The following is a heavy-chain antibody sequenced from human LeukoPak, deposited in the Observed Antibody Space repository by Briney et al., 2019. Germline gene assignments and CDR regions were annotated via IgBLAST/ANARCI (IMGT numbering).Heavy chain of an antibody. V-gene: IGHV1-2*02. J-gene: IGHJ4*02. CDR1: GYTFTSYG. CDR2: INPNSGGT. D-gene: IGHD3-9*01. Sequence: ASVKVSCKASGYTFTSYGISWVRQAPGQGLEWMGWINPNSGGTNYAQKFQGRVTMTRDTSISTAYMELSRLRSDDTAVYYCARDGALLRYFDWLSAAYFDYWGQGTLVTVSS. CDR3: ARDGALLRYFDWLSAAYFDY.